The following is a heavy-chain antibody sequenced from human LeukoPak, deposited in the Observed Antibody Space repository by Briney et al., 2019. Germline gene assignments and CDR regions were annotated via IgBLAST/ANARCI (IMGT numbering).Heavy chain of an antibody. V-gene: IGHV3-30-3*01. CDR3: AKGRHIVVVPAASDY. CDR1: GFTFSSYA. D-gene: IGHD2-2*01. J-gene: IGHJ4*02. Sequence: GGSLRLSCAASGFTFSSYATHWVRQAPGKGLEWVAVISYDGSNKYYADSVKGRFTISRDNSKNTLYLQMNSLRAEDTAVYYCAKGRHIVVVPAASDYWGQGTLVTVSP. CDR2: ISYDGSNK.